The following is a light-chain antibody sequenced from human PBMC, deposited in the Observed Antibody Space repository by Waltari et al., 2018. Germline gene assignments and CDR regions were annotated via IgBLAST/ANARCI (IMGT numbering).Light chain of an antibody. J-gene: IGKJ2*01. Sequence: DIQMTQSPSTLSASVGDRVTITCRDSQSISSWLDWYQQKPGKAPKLLIYKAYSLESGVPSRFSGSGSGTEFTLTISSLQPDDFATYYCQQYNSYSYTFGQGTKLEIK. CDR2: KAY. CDR3: QQYNSYSYT. V-gene: IGKV1-5*03. CDR1: QSISSW.